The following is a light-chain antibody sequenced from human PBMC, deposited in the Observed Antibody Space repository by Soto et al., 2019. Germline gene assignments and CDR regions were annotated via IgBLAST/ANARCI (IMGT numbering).Light chain of an antibody. CDR1: SSNIGAGYD. V-gene: IGLV1-40*01. J-gene: IGLJ1*01. CDR2: GNS. Sequence: QSVLTQPPSVSGAPGQRVTISCTGSSSNIGAGYDVHWYQQLPGTAPKLLIYGNSNRPSGVXXXXXGSKSGTSASLAITGXXXXXXXXXXXQSYDSSLSGYVFGTGTKLTVL. CDR3: QSYDSSLSGYV.